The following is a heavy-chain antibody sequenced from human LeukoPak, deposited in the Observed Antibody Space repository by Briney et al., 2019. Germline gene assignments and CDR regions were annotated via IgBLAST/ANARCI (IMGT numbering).Heavy chain of an antibody. CDR1: GGSFSGYY. Sequence: SETLSLTCAVYGGSFSGYYWSWIRQPPGKGLEWIGEINLSGSTNYNPSLKSRVTISVDTSKNQFSLKLSSVTAADTAVYYCARAITMVRGVITPNPVFDYWGQGTLVTVSS. CDR3: ARAITMVRGVITPNPVFDY. CDR2: INLSGST. V-gene: IGHV4-34*01. J-gene: IGHJ4*02. D-gene: IGHD3-10*01.